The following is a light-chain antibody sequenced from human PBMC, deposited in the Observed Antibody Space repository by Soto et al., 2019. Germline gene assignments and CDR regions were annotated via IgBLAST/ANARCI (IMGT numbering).Light chain of an antibody. Sequence: QSALTQPRSVSGSPGHSVTISCTGTNSDVGAYTFVSWYQQLPGKAPKLIISAVSYRPSGVPDRFSGSKSGNTASLTISGLQAEDEVDYYCCSYTASDMRVFGGGTKRTVL. CDR1: NSDVGAYTF. CDR2: AVS. V-gene: IGLV2-11*01. J-gene: IGLJ3*02. CDR3: CSYTASDMRV.